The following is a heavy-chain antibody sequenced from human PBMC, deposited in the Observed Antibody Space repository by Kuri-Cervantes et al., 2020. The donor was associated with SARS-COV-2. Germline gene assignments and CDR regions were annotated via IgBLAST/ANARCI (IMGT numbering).Heavy chain of an antibody. CDR2: IWYDGSNK. CDR1: GFTFSNYA. CDR3: ARESYYYGMDV. V-gene: IGHV3-33*08. J-gene: IGHJ6*02. Sequence: GASLKISCSASGFTFSNYAMHWVRQAPGKGLEWVAVIWYDGSNKYYADSVKGRFTISRDNSKNTLYLQMNSLRAEDTAVYYCARESYYYGMDVWGQGTMVTVSS.